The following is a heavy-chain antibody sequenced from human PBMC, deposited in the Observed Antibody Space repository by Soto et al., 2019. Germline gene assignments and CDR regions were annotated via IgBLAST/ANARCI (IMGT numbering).Heavy chain of an antibody. Sequence: QLQLQESGPGLVKPSETLSLTCTVSGGSISSSSYYWGWIRQPPGKGLEWIGSIYYSGSTYYNPSLKSRVTISVDTSKNQFSLKLSSVTAADTAVYYCARFEYSSSWGFDYWGQGTLVTVSS. D-gene: IGHD6-6*01. CDR3: ARFEYSSSWGFDY. V-gene: IGHV4-39*01. CDR1: GGSISSSSYY. J-gene: IGHJ4*02. CDR2: IYYSGST.